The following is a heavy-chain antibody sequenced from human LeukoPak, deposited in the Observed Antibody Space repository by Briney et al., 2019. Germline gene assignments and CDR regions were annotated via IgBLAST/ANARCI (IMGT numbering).Heavy chain of an antibody. CDR3: ASVYMVRGVTQAYGY. V-gene: IGHV1-2*02. D-gene: IGHD3-10*01. CDR2: INPNSGGT. Sequence: ASVKVSCKASGYTFTGYYMHWVRQAPGQGLEWVGWINPNSGGTNYAQKFQGRVTMTRDTSISTAYMELSRLRSDDTAVYYCASVYMVRGVTQAYGYWGQGTLVTASS. J-gene: IGHJ4*02. CDR1: GYTFTGYY.